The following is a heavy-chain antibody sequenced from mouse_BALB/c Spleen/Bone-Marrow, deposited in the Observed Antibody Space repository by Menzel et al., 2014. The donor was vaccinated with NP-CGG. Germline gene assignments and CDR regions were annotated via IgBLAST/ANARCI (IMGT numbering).Heavy chain of an antibody. CDR3: ARWAVRRPGYFDV. V-gene: IGHV1S81*02. D-gene: IGHD2-14*01. Sequence: QVQLQQSGAELVKPGASVKLSCKASGYTFTSYWMHWVKQRPGQGLEWIGEINPSNGRTNYNEKFKSKATLTVDKSSSTAYMQLSSLTSEDSAVHYCARWAVRRPGYFDVWGAGTTVTVPS. CDR2: INPSNGRT. CDR1: GYTFTSYW. J-gene: IGHJ1*01.